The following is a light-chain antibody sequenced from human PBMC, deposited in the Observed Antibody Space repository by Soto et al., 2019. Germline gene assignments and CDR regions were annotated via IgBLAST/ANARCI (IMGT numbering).Light chain of an antibody. CDR3: LLSYSGARWV. Sequence: QAVVTQEPSLTVSPGGTVTLTCGSSTGAVTSGHYPYWFQQKPGQAPRTLIYDTSNKHSWTPARFSGSLLGGKAALTLSGAQPEDEAQYYCLLSYSGARWVFGGGPKVTVL. CDR1: TGAVTSGHY. V-gene: IGLV7-46*01. CDR2: DTS. J-gene: IGLJ3*02.